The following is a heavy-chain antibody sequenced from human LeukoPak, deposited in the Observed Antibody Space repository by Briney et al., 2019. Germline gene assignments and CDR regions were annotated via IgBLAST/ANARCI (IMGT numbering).Heavy chain of an antibody. CDR1: GFTFSSYW. CDR3: ARRGTSSSWAHFDY. J-gene: IGHJ4*02. V-gene: IGHV3-7*05. CDR2: IKQDGSER. D-gene: IGHD6-13*01. Sequence: PGGSLRLSCAASGFTFSSYWLTWVRQAPGKGLEWVANIKQDGSERYYEDSVKGRFTISRDNVKNSLYLQMNSLGDEDTAVYYCARRGTSSSWAHFDYWGQGTLVTVSS.